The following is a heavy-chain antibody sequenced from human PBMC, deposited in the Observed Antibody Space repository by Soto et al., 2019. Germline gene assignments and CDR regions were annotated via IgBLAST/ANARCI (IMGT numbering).Heavy chain of an antibody. CDR3: ASLNHHYDILTGYQSPFDY. V-gene: IGHV4-38-2*01. Sequence: PSETLSLTCAVSSYSITSAYYWGWIRQPPGKGLEWIGNIYHTGSTYYNPSLKSRVTMSIDTSKNQFSLKLTSVTAADTAVYYCASLNHHYDILTGYQSPFDYWGQGTLVTVSS. CDR2: IYHTGST. CDR1: SYSITSAYY. J-gene: IGHJ4*02. D-gene: IGHD3-9*01.